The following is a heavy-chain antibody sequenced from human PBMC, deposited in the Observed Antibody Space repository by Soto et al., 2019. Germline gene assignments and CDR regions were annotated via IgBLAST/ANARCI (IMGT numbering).Heavy chain of an antibody. D-gene: IGHD1-26*01. CDR3: AKDQGGSHSY. CDR1: GYTFTSYG. CDR2: ISAYNGNT. Sequence: QVQLVQSGAEVKKPGTSVKVSCKASGYTFTSYGISWVRQSPGQGLEWMGGISAYNGNTNYAPKLQGRVTKTKATPTSTAYMRRTRLRSDDTAVNYFAKDQGGSHSYWGQGTLVTVSS. V-gene: IGHV1-18*01. J-gene: IGHJ4*02.